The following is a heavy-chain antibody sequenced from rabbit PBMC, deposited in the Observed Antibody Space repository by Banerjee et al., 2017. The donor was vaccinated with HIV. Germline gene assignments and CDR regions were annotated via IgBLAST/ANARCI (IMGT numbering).Heavy chain of an antibody. CDR3: ARSDGGADYGYALGL. D-gene: IGHD6-1*01. Sequence: QSLEESGGDLVKPGASLTLTCTASGFTLSSYYMCWVRQAPGKGLEWIACIYGGSSGSTAYARWAKGRFTISKTSSTTVTLQMTSLTAADTATYFCARSDGGADYGYALGLWGPGTLVT. J-gene: IGHJ4*01. CDR2: IYGGSSGST. V-gene: IGHV1S40*01. CDR1: GFTLSSYY.